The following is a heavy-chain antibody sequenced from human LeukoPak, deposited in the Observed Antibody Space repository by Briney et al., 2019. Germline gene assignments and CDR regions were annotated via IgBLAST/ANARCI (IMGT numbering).Heavy chain of an antibody. CDR1: GSNFDDFA. Sequence: GGSLRLSCAVLGSNFDDFALHWVRQVPGKGLQWVAFSSWIEGHTDYLDSVKGRFTISRDNSKNSLTSQMNSLRTEDSALYYCVRSRAASLGYFDFWGQGTLVTVSS. V-gene: IGHV3-43*01. D-gene: IGHD6-25*01. CDR2: SSWIEGHT. CDR3: VRSRAASLGYFDF. J-gene: IGHJ4*02.